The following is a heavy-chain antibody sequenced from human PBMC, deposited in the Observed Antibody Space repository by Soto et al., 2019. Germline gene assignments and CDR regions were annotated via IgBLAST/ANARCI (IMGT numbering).Heavy chain of an antibody. J-gene: IGHJ4*02. CDR2: IYYSGST. CDR3: ARDSGKYYYDSSGYCPPTYYFDY. D-gene: IGHD3-22*01. Sequence: PSETLSLTCTVSGGSISSGGYYWSWIRQHPGKGLEWIGYIYYSGSTYYNPSLKSRVTISVDTSKNQFSLKLSSVTAADTAVYYCARDSGKYYYDSSGYCPPTYYFDYWGQGTLVTVSS. V-gene: IGHV4-31*03. CDR1: GGSISSGGYY.